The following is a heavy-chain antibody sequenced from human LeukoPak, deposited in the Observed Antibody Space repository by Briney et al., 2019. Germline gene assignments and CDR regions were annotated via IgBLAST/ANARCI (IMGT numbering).Heavy chain of an antibody. J-gene: IGHJ4*02. CDR2: ISSSSTI. Sequence: GGSLRLSCAASGFTFSSYSMNWVRQAPGKGLEWVSYISSSSTIYYADSVEGRFTISRDNAKNSLYLQMNNLRADDTAVYYCARDSPPDYWGQGTLVTVSS. V-gene: IGHV3-48*01. CDR1: GFTFSSYS. CDR3: ARDSPPDY.